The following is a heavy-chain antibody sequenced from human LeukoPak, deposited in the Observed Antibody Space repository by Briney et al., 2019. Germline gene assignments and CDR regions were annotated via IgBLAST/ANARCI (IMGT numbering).Heavy chain of an antibody. CDR2: INPNSGGT. Sequence: ASVKVSCKASGYILSSYNMHWVRQAPGQGLEWMGWINPNSGGTNYAQKFQGRVTMTRDTSISTAYMELSRLRSDDTAVYDCATIHYGDYGDYWGQGTLVTVSS. V-gene: IGHV1-2*02. J-gene: IGHJ4*02. CDR3: ATIHYGDYGDY. D-gene: IGHD4-17*01. CDR1: GYILSSYN.